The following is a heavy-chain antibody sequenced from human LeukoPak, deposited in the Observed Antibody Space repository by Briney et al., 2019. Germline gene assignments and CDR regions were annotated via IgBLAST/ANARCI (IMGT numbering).Heavy chain of an antibody. J-gene: IGHJ4*02. CDR3: ATGGEYYDRRVHGHDQ. CDR2: IYSGGDR. Sequence: RGSPRLSCAASGFTSSSYEMKWVRQAPGKGLEQVSVIYSGGDRYYADAVKGRFTISRDNSKNVLYLQMNSLRAEDTAVYYCATGGEYYDRRVHGHDQWGQGTLVTVSS. V-gene: IGHV3-53*01. D-gene: IGHD3-9*01. CDR1: GFTSSSYE.